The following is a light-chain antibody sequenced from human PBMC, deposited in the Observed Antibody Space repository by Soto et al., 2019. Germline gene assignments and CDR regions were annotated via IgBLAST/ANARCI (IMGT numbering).Light chain of an antibody. J-gene: IGLJ2*01. V-gene: IGLV1-44*01. CDR1: SSNIGSNT. CDR2: SNN. Sequence: QSVLTQPPSASGTPGQRVTISCSGSSSNIGSNTVNWYQQLPGTAPKLLISSNNQRPSGVPDRFSGSKSCTSASLAISGLQSEDEADYYCAAWDDSLNGLVFGGGTKLTVL. CDR3: AAWDDSLNGLV.